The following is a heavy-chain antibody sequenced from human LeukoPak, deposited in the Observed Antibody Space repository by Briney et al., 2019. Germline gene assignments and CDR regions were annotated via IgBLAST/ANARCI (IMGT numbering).Heavy chain of an antibody. CDR2: FDPEDGET. J-gene: IGHJ6*02. D-gene: IGHD3-3*01. CDR1: GYTLTELS. V-gene: IGHV1-24*01. Sequence: GASVKVSCKVSGYTLTELSMHWVRQAPGKGLEWMGGFDPEDGETIYAQKFQGRVTMTEDTSTDTAYMELSSLRSADTAVYYCATVLRSYYYYGMDVWGQGTTVTVSS. CDR3: ATVLRSYYYYGMDV.